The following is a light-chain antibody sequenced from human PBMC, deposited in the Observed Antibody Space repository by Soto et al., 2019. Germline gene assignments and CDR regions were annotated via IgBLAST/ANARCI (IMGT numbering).Light chain of an antibody. V-gene: IGLV1-40*01. CDR2: ENN. Sequence: QSVLTQPPSVSEAPGQRVTISCTGSSSNIGAGYEAHWYQQGPGTAPKLLIYENNNRPSGVPDRFTGYKSGTSASLAITGLQAEDEAEYYCQSYDSSLSGYDFGTGTKLTVL. CDR3: QSYDSSLSGYD. J-gene: IGLJ1*01. CDR1: SSNIGAGYE.